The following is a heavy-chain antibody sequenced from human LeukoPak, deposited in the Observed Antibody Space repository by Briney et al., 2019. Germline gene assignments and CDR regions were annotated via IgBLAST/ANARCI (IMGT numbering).Heavy chain of an antibody. V-gene: IGHV3-53*01. Sequence: PGGSLRLSCAASGFTVSSNYMSWVRQTPGKGLEWVSIIYSDGRTYYTDSVKGRFTISRDDSKNTLYLHMSSLRAEDTAVYYRARPLLGADRSLWYYFDYWGQGTLVTVSS. CDR2: IYSDGRT. CDR3: ARPLLGADRSLWYYFDY. CDR1: GFTVSSNY. J-gene: IGHJ4*02. D-gene: IGHD1-26*01.